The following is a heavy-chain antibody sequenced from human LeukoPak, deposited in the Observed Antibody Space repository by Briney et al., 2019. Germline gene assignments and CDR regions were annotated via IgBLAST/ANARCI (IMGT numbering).Heavy chain of an antibody. CDR3: ARVWRGPYYYDSSGHLDY. Sequence: GGSLRLSCAASGFTVSSNYMSWVRQAPGKGLEWVSVIYSGGSTYYADSVKGRFTISRDNSKNTLYLQMNSLRAEDTAVYYCARVWRGPYYYDSSGHLDYWGQEPWSPSPQ. V-gene: IGHV3-53*01. J-gene: IGHJ4*01. CDR2: IYSGGST. CDR1: GFTVSSNY. D-gene: IGHD3-22*01.